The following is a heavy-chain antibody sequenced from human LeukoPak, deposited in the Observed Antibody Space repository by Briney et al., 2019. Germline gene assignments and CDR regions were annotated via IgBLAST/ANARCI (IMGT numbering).Heavy chain of an antibody. CDR3: ARGRYSGTTYYFDY. J-gene: IGHJ4*02. Sequence: GGSLRLSCAASGFTFSTSWMSWVRQVPGKGLEWVANIKKDGSETYYVDSVKGRFTISRDNAKDSLYLQMNSLRAEDTAMYYCARGRYSGTTYYFDYWGQGTLVTVSS. CDR2: IKKDGSET. V-gene: IGHV3-7*03. D-gene: IGHD5-12*01. CDR1: GFTFSTSW.